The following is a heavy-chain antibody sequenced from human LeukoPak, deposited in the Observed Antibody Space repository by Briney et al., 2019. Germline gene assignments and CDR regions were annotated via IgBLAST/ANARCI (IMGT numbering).Heavy chain of an antibody. CDR2: INPNSGDT. CDR1: GYTFTAYY. Sequence: GASVKVSCKASGYTFTAYYIHWVRQATGQGLEWMGRINPNSGDTNYAQRFQGRVTMTRDTSITTAYMELSRLRSDDTAVYYCARGYLDSSGFYRGSIDYWGQGTLVTVSS. D-gene: IGHD3-22*01. J-gene: IGHJ4*02. V-gene: IGHV1-2*06. CDR3: ARGYLDSSGFYRGSIDY.